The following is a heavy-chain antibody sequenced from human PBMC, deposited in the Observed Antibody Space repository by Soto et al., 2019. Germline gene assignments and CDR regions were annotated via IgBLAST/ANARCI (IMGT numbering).Heavy chain of an antibody. V-gene: IGHV3-11*05. Sequence: QVQLVESGGGLVKPGGSLRLSCAASGFTFSDYYMSWIRQAPGKGLEWVSYISSSSSYTNYADSVKGRFTISRNNAKNSLYLQMNSLRADDTAVYYCARDFERGADPWGQGTLVTVSS. CDR2: ISSSSSYT. D-gene: IGHD3-9*01. J-gene: IGHJ5*02. CDR3: ARDFERGADP. CDR1: GFTFSDYY.